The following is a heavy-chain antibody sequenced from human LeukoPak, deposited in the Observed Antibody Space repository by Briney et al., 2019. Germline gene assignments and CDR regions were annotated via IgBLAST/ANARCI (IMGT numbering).Heavy chain of an antibody. CDR3: VTTVTNLYYFDY. CDR1: GFTFSSYS. D-gene: IGHD4-17*01. Sequence: GGSLRLSCAASGFTFSSYSMNWVRQAPGKGLEWVSSISSSSSYIYYADSVKGRFTISRDNAKNSLYLQMNSLRAEDTAVYYCVTTVTNLYYFDYWGQGTLVTVSS. CDR2: ISSSSSYI. J-gene: IGHJ4*02. V-gene: IGHV3-21*01.